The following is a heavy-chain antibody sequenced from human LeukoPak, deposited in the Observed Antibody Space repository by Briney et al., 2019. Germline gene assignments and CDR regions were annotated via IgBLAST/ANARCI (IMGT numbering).Heavy chain of an antibody. D-gene: IGHD3-10*01. V-gene: IGHV4-39*07. CDR3: ARGGVSPFDY. J-gene: IGHJ4*02. CDR1: GDSISTTNYY. Sequence: SETLSLTCAVSGDSISTTNYYWGWIRQPPGKGLEWIGIIYYSGITHYNPSLKSRVTISVDTSKNQFSLKLSSVTAADTAVYYCARGGVSPFDYWGQGTLVTVSS. CDR2: IYYSGIT.